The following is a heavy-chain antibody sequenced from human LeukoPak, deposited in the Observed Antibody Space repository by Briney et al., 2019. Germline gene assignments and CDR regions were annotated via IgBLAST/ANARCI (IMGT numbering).Heavy chain of an antibody. D-gene: IGHD2-15*01. J-gene: IGHJ4*02. Sequence: SVKVSCKVSGYTLTELSMHWVRQAPGQGLEWMGGIIPISGTANYAQEFQGRVTITADESTTTAYMELSSLKSEDTAVYYCATTMGYLQYCSGGSCYSMLDWGQGTLVTVSS. CDR1: GYTLTELS. CDR3: ATTMGYLQYCSGGSCYSMLD. CDR2: IIPISGTA. V-gene: IGHV1-69*13.